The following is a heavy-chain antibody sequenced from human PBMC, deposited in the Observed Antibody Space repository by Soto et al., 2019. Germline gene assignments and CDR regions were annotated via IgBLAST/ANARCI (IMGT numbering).Heavy chain of an antibody. CDR3: ARLVFGVVKGDY. J-gene: IGHJ4*02. Sequence: ASVKDSCKASVYTFTIYGIIWVRQAPGQGLEWMGWISAYNGNTNYAQKLQGRVTMTTDTSTSTAYMELRSLRSDDTAVYYCARLVFGVVKGDYWGQGTLVTV. CDR1: VYTFTIYG. D-gene: IGHD3-3*01. V-gene: IGHV1-18*01. CDR2: ISAYNGNT.